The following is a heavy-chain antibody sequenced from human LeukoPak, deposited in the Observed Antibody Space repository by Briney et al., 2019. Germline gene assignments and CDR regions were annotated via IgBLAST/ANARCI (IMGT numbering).Heavy chain of an antibody. CDR3: ARAVDIVATIFDY. CDR2: ISAGNGNT. Sequence: ASVKVSCKASGYTFTSYAMHWVRQAPGQRLEWMGWISAGNGNTKYSQKFQGRVTITRDTSASTAYMELSSLRSEDTAVYYCARAVDIVATIFDYWGQGTLVTVSS. V-gene: IGHV1-3*01. D-gene: IGHD5-12*01. J-gene: IGHJ4*02. CDR1: GYTFTSYA.